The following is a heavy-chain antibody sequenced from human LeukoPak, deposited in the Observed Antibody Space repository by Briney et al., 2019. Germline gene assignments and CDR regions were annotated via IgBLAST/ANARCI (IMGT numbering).Heavy chain of an antibody. D-gene: IGHD5-24*01. CDR2: INPSGGST. CDR3: AREGDGYNTDY. J-gene: IGHJ4*02. CDR1: GYTFTSYY. V-gene: IGHV1-46*01. Sequence: ASVKVSCKASGYTFTSYYMHWVRQAPGQGLEWMGIINPSGGSTSYAQKLQGRVTMTRDMSTSTVYMELSSLRSEDTAVYYCAREGDGYNTDYWGQGTLVPSPQ.